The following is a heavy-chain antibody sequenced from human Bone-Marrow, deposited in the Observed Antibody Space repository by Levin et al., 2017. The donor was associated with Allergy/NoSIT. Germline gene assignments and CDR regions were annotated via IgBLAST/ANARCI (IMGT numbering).Heavy chain of an antibody. CDR2: IIPVFATP. CDR3: ALAEQLYDYCDYDSYYYDMDV. V-gene: IGHV1-69*13. CDR1: GGIFSSRA. J-gene: IGHJ6*02. Sequence: ASVKVSCKASGGIFSSRAISWVRQAPGQGLEWMGGIIPVFATPYYAQKFEDRLTITADESTSTAHMELSRLRSEDTAVYYCALAEQLYDYCDYDSYYYDMDVWGQGTTVIVSS. D-gene: IGHD4-17*01.